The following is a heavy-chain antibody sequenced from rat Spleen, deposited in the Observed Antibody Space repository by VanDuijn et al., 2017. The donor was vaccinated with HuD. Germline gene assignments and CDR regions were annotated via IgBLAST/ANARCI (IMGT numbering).Heavy chain of an antibody. CDR2: IIYDGTRT. V-gene: IGHV5-7*01. J-gene: IGHJ4*01. CDR1: GFIFNRYY. CDR3: ARHGWGYGVMDA. Sequence: EVQLVESGGGLVQPGGSLKLSCEASGFIFNRYYMVWVRQAPTKGLEWVATIIYDGTRTHYRDSGKGRFTISRDNAKSTLYLQMDSLRSEDTATYYCARHGWGYGVMDAWGQGASVTVSS. D-gene: IGHD4-3*01.